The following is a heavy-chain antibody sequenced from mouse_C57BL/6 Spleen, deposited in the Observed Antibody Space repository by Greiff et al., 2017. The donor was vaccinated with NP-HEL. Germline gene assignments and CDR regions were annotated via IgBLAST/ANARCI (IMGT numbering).Heavy chain of an antibody. CDR2: IYPRSGNT. V-gene: IGHV1-81*01. D-gene: IGHD2-4*01. CDR1: GYTFTSYG. Sequence: VKLQESGAELARPGASVKLSCKASGYTFTSYGISWVKQRTGQGLEWIGEIYPRSGNTYYNEKFKGKATLTADKSSSTAYMELRSLTSEDSAVYFCARGRDYDGEYFDYWGQGTTLTVSS. CDR3: ARGRDYDGEYFDY. J-gene: IGHJ2*01.